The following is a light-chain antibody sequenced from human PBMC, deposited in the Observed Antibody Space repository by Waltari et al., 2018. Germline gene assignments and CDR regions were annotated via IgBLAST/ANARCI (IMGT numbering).Light chain of an antibody. J-gene: IGKJ2*01. CDR1: QSVSRA. Sequence: TQSPGSLSSSPGERVTLSCRASQSVSRALAWYQQKPGQAPRLLIFGASNRATGIPDRFSGSGSETDFSLTISRLEPEDFAVYYCQHYVRLPATFGRGAK. CDR2: GAS. V-gene: IGKV3-20*01. CDR3: QHYVRLPAT.